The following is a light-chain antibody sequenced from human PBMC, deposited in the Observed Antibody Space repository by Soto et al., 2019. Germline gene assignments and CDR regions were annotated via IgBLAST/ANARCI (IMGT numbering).Light chain of an antibody. CDR2: GAS. CDR1: QSVNNY. CDR3: QQYGSSGT. Sequence: EIVLTQSPVTLSLSPGERVTLSCRASQSVNNYLAWYQQKPGQAPRLLIYGASNRATGIPDRFSGSGSGTDFTLTISRLEPEDFAVYYCQQYGSSGTFGQGTKVDIK. V-gene: IGKV3-20*01. J-gene: IGKJ1*01.